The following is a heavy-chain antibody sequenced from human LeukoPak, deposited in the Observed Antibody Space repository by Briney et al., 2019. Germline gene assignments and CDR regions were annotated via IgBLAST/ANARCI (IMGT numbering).Heavy chain of an antibody. V-gene: IGHV4-4*02. CDR2: IYHSGST. CDR3: ARFTHDYGGNRLIYYYYGMDV. D-gene: IGHD4-23*01. Sequence: PSGTLSLTCAVSGGSISSSNWWSWVRPPPGKGLEWIGEIYHSGSTNYNPSLKSRVTISVDKSKNQFSLKLSSVTAADTAVYYCARFTHDYGGNRLIYYYYGMDVWGQGTTVTVSS. CDR1: GGSISSSNW. J-gene: IGHJ6*02.